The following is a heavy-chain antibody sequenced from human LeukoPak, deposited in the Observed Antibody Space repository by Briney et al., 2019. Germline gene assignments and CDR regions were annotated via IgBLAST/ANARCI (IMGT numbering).Heavy chain of an antibody. D-gene: IGHD1-26*01. CDR1: GFTFSDAW. CDR2: IKSNPAGGTT. Sequence: GGSLRLSCAASGFTFSDAWMSWVRQAPGKGLEWVGRIKSNPAGGTTDYAAPVKGRFAISRDDSKNRLYLQMSSLISEDTAVYFCATEYYGSFNFWGQGTLVTASS. CDR3: ATEYYGSFNF. J-gene: IGHJ4*02. V-gene: IGHV3-15*01.